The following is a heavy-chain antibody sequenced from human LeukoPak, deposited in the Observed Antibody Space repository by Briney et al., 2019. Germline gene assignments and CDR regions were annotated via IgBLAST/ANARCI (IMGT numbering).Heavy chain of an antibody. Sequence: PGGSLRLSSAASGFTLSSYAMNWVRQAPGKGLEWVSSISGSGGSSYYVDSVKGRFTISRDNSKNTVYLQMNSLRAEDTAVYYCTKRRGDSNVSDYWGQGTLVTVSS. CDR2: ISGSGGSS. V-gene: IGHV3-23*01. CDR3: TKRRGDSNVSDY. CDR1: GFTLSSYA. D-gene: IGHD4-11*01. J-gene: IGHJ4*02.